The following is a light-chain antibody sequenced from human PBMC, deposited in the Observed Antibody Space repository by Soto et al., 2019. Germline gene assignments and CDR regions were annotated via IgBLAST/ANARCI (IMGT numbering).Light chain of an antibody. CDR2: EVS. V-gene: IGLV2-14*01. CDR1: SSDDGGHNY. J-gene: IGLJ1*01. Sequence: QSALTQPASVSGAPGQSITISCTGSSSDDGGHNYVSWYQQHPGTAPQLMIYEVSNRPSGVSNRFSGSKSGNTASLTISGLQTEDEADYYCSSYTSTSSNFVFGGGTKVTVL. CDR3: SSYTSTSSNFV.